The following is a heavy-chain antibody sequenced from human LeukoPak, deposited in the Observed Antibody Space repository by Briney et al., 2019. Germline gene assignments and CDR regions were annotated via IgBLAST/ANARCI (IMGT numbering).Heavy chain of an antibody. CDR3: ARDGSVRGVIIPTLDY. Sequence: GGSLRLSCAASGFTFSSYAMHWVRQAPGKGLEWVAVISYDGSNKYYADSVKGRFTISRDNSKNTPYLQMNSLRAEDTAVYYCARDGSVRGVIIPTLDYWGQGTLVTVSS. J-gene: IGHJ4*02. CDR2: ISYDGSNK. CDR1: GFTFSSYA. D-gene: IGHD3-10*01. V-gene: IGHV3-30*04.